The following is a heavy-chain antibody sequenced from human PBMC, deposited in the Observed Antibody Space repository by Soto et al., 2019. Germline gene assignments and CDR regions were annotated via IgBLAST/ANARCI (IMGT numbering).Heavy chain of an antibody. V-gene: IGHV4-31*03. Sequence: QVQLQESGPGLVKPSQTLSLTCTVSGGSISSGGYYWNWIRQHPGKGLEWIGYIYYSGFTYYSPSLKSRVPISVDTSKNHFSRNLSSVTAAATAVYYCARSIDYGGQGTLVTVSS. CDR3: ARSIDY. J-gene: IGHJ4*02. CDR2: IYYSGFT. CDR1: GGSISSGGYY.